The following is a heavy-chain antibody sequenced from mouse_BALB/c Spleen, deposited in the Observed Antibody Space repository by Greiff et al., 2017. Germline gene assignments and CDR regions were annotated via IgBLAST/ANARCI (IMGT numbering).Heavy chain of an antibody. V-gene: IGHV5-6-3*01. J-gene: IGHJ3*01. D-gene: IGHD1-1*01. Sequence: DVHLVESGGGLVQPGGSLKLSCAASGFTFSSYGMSWVRQTPDKRLELVATINSNGGSTYYPDSVKGRFTISRDNAKNTLYLQLSSLKSEDTAMYYCAREDYYGAWFAYWGQGTLVTVSA. CDR3: AREDYYGAWFAY. CDR1: GFTFSSYG. CDR2: INSNGGST.